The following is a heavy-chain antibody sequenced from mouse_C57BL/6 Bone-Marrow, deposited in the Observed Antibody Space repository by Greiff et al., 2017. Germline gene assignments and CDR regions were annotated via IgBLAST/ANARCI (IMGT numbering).Heavy chain of an antibody. V-gene: IGHV1-22*01. CDR3: ARRAIYDGYGGFAY. J-gene: IGHJ3*01. CDR1: GYTFTDYN. CDR2: INPNNGGT. D-gene: IGHD2-3*01. Sequence: VQLKQSGPELVKPGASVKMSCKASGYTFTDYNMHWVKQSHGKSLEWIGYINPNNGGTSYNQKFKGKATLTVNKSSSTAYMELRSLTSEDSAVYYCARRAIYDGYGGFAYWGQGTLVTVSA.